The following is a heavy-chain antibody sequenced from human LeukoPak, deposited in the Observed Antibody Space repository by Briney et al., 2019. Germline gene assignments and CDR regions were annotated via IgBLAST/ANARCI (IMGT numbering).Heavy chain of an antibody. D-gene: IGHD7-27*01. J-gene: IGHJ4*02. CDR1: GFTLSNHY. Sequence: GRSLRLSCTVSGFTLSNHYMTWIRQAPGKGLEYISYLSNTGSDIFYADSVKGRFSISRDNAKNSLYLQMNSLRAEDTAVYYCARGHWGLDCWGQGTLVTVSS. V-gene: IGHV3-11*01. CDR3: ARGHWGLDC. CDR2: LSNTGSDI.